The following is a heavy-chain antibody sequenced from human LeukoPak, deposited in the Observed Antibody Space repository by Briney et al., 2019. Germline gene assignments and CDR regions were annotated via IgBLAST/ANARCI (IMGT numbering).Heavy chain of an antibody. CDR3: AKRSSGTSGYFDS. CDR1: GFTFSSYS. Sequence: PGGSLRLSCAASGFTFSSYSMSWVRQAPGKGLEWVSAITYSGEYTDYADSVKGRSTISRDNTKNTLYLQMSSLRADDTAVYFCAKRSSGTSGYFDSWGQGTLVTVSS. D-gene: IGHD6-25*01. CDR2: ITYSGEYT. V-gene: IGHV3-23*01. J-gene: IGHJ4*02.